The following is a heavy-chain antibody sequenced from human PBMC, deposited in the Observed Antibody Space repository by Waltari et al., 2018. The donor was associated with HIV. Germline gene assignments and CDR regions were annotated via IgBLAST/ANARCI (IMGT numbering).Heavy chain of an antibody. V-gene: IGHV4-4*07. CDR1: GGSIRSSY. J-gene: IGHJ6*02. CDR3: ARDTGIVGATPYYYYGMDV. CDR2: IYTSGST. D-gene: IGHD1-26*01. Sequence: QVQLQESGPGRVKPSETLSLTCNASGGSIRSSYWSWTRQPAGKGLEWIGRIYTSGSTNYNPSLKSRVTMSVDTSKNQFSLKLSSVTAADTAVYYCARDTGIVGATPYYYYGMDVWGQGTTVTVSS.